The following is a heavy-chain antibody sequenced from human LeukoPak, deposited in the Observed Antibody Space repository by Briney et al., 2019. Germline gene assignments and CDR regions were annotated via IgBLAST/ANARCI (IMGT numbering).Heavy chain of an antibody. CDR1: GGSISSSSYY. V-gene: IGHV4-39*07. CDR2: IYYSGST. Sequence: SETLSLTCTVSGGSISSSSYYWGWIRQPPGKGLEWIGSIYYSGSTYYNPSLKSRDTISVDTSKNQFSLKLSSVTAADTAVYYCARVTDHDYAYGMDVWGQGTTVTVSS. D-gene: IGHD4-17*01. CDR3: ARVTDHDYAYGMDV. J-gene: IGHJ6*02.